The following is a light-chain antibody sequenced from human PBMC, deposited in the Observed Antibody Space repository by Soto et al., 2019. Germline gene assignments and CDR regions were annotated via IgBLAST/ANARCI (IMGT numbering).Light chain of an antibody. CDR3: QQYSTYLT. J-gene: IGKJ1*01. CDR2: AAS. V-gene: IGKV3-20*01. CDR1: QSLSSAY. Sequence: EIVLTQSPDTLSLSPGERATLSCRASQSLSSAYLVWYQQKPGQAPRLLMFAASSRATGTPDRFSGSGSGTDFTLTISSLQPDDFATYYCQQYSTYLTFGQGTKVEIK.